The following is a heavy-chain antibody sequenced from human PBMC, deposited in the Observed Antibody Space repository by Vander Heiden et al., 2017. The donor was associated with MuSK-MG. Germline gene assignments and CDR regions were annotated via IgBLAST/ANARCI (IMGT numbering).Heavy chain of an antibody. Sequence: EVQLVESGGGLVQPGGSLRLSCAASGFSFSSYWMTWVRQAPGKGLEWVANIKQDGSEKYCVDAVKGRFTISRDNAKNSLYLQMNRLRAEDTAVYYCARGAFWSGYSYDPWGQGTLVTVSS. CDR1: GFSFSSYW. D-gene: IGHD3-3*01. V-gene: IGHV3-7*01. J-gene: IGHJ5*02. CDR3: ARGAFWSGYSYDP. CDR2: IKQDGSEK.